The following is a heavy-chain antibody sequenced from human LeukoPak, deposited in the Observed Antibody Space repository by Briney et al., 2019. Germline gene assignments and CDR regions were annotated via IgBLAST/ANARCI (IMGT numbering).Heavy chain of an antibody. CDR2: VDHSGST. CDR3: ARGAPPQN. J-gene: IGHJ4*02. V-gene: IGHV4-34*01. Sequence: SETLSLTCAVYGGSFSGHYWTWIRQPPGMGLEWIGEVDHSGSTNYHPSLKSRVTISIDTSKNQFSLSLISVTAADTAVYYCARGAPPQNWGQGTLVTVSS. CDR1: GGSFSGHY.